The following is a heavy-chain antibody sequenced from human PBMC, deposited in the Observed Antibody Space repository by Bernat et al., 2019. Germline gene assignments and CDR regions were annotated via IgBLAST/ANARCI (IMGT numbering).Heavy chain of an antibody. V-gene: IGHV3-30-3*01. Sequence: QVQLVESGGGVVQPGRSLRISCVASGFTFIGYAIHWVRQAPGKGLEWVAVISYDGGNKYYADSVKGRFTISRDNSKNTLYLQMNSLRAEDTAVYYCVGYNWFDPWGQGTLVTVSS. CDR2: ISYDGGNK. J-gene: IGHJ5*02. CDR3: VGYNWFDP. CDR1: GFTFIGYA.